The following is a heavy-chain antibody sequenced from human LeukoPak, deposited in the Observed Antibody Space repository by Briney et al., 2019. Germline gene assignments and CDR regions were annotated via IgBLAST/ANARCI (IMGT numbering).Heavy chain of an antibody. Sequence: GESLKISCKGSGFSFSNYWIGWVRQMPGKGLELMGIIYPGDSDTRYSPSFQGQVTISADKSISTAYLQWSSLKASDTAMYYCARRGDSYGYLAAFDIWGQGTMVTVSS. CDR1: GFSFSNYW. CDR3: ARRGDSYGYLAAFDI. D-gene: IGHD5-18*01. J-gene: IGHJ3*02. V-gene: IGHV5-51*01. CDR2: IYPGDSDT.